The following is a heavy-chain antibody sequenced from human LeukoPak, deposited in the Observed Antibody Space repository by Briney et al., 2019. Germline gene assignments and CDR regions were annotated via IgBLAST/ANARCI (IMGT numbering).Heavy chain of an antibody. V-gene: IGHV3-23*01. J-gene: IGHJ4*02. CDR1: GFTFSSYA. D-gene: IGHD3-10*01. CDR2: ISGSGGST. CDR3: ARDPNVLLWFGEFPDY. Sequence: GGSLRLSCAASGFTFSSYAMSWVRQAPGKGLEWVSAISGSGGSTYYADSVKGRFTISRDNSKNTLYLQMNSLRAEDTAVYYCARDPNVLLWFGEFPDYWGQGTLVTVSS.